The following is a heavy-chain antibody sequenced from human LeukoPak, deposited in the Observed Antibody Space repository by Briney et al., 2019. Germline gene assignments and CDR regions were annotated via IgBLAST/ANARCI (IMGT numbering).Heavy chain of an antibody. Sequence: PSETLSLTCTVSGGSISRGGYYWSWIRQHPGKGLKCIGYIYNSRSTYYNPSLKSRVTISVDTSKNQFSLKLSSVSAADTAVYYCAGLRGRPHAFDIWGQGTVVTVSS. CDR1: GGSISRGGYY. V-gene: IGHV4-31*03. CDR2: IYNSRST. J-gene: IGHJ3*02. D-gene: IGHD5-12*01. CDR3: AGLRGRPHAFDI.